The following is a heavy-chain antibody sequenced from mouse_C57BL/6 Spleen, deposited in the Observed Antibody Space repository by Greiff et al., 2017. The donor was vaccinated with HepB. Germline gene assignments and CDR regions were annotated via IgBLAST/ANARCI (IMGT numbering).Heavy chain of an antibody. V-gene: IGHV1-55*01. D-gene: IGHD2-4*01. CDR3: ASYDYDGAWFAY. Sequence: VQLQQPGAELVKPGASVKMSCKASGYTFTSYWITWVKQRPGHGLEWIGDIYPGSGSTNYNEKFKSKATLTVDTSSSTAYMQLSSLTSEDSAVYYCASYDYDGAWFAYWGQGTLVTVSA. CDR2: IYPGSGST. J-gene: IGHJ3*01. CDR1: GYTFTSYW.